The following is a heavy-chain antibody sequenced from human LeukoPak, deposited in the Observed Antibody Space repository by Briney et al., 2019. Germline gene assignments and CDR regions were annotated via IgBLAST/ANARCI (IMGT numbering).Heavy chain of an antibody. V-gene: IGHV3-11*01. CDR3: AKDYGSGSYDAFDI. CDR1: GFTFSDYY. J-gene: IGHJ3*02. Sequence: GGSLRLSCAASGFTFSDYYMSWIRQAPGKGLEWVSYISSSGSTISYADSVKGRFTISRDNAKNSLYLQMNSLRAEDTALYYCAKDYGSGSYDAFDIWGQGTMVTVSS. CDR2: ISSSGSTI. D-gene: IGHD3-10*01.